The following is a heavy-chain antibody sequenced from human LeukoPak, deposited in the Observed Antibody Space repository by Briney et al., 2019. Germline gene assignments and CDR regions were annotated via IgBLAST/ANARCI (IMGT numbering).Heavy chain of an antibody. D-gene: IGHD1-1*01. J-gene: IGHJ5*02. V-gene: IGHV3-30*02. CDR1: GFTFSSYG. CDR3: ARDRWNT. Sequence: GGSLRLSCAPSGFTFSSYGIHWVRLAPGKGLEWVAFIRYDGSNKYYADSVKGRFTISRDNSKNTLYLQMNSLRAEDTAVYYCARDRWNTWGQGTLVTVSS. CDR2: IRYDGSNK.